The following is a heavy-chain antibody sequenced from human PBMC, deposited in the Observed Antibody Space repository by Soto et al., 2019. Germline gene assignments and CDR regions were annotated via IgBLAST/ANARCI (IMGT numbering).Heavy chain of an antibody. Sequence: GASVKVSCKASGGTFSSYAISWVRQAPGQGLEWMGGIIPIFGTANYAQKFQGRVTITADESTSTAYMELSSLRSEDTAVYYCARDLFADQDSSGYSFAFDIWGQGTMVTVSS. CDR3: ARDLFADQDSSGYSFAFDI. CDR2: IIPIFGTA. D-gene: IGHD3-22*01. V-gene: IGHV1-69*13. J-gene: IGHJ3*02. CDR1: GGTFSSYA.